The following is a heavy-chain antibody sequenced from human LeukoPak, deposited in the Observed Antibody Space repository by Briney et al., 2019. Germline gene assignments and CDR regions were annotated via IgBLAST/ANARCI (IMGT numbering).Heavy chain of an antibody. V-gene: IGHV4-30-2*01. J-gene: IGHJ4*02. CDR2: IYHSGST. CDR3: ARVGDYYDSDY. D-gene: IGHD3-22*01. Sequence: SQTLSLTCAVSGGSISSGGYSWGWIRQPPGKGLEWIGYIYHSGSTYYNPSLKSRVTISVDRSKNQFSLKLSSVTAADTAVYYCARVGDYYDSDYWGQGTLVTVSS. CDR1: GGSISSGGYS.